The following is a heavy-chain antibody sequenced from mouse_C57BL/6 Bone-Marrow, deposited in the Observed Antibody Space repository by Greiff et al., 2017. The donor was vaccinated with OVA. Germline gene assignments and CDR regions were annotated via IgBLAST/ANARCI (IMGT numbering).Heavy chain of an antibody. CDR1: GYTFTSYW. J-gene: IGHJ2*01. CDR2: IHPSDSDT. Sequence: VKLQQPGAELVKPGASVKVSCKASGYTFTSYWMHWVKQRPGQGLEWIGRIHPSDSDTNYNQKFKGKATLTVDKSSSTAYMQLSSLTSEDSAVYYCAMELTTPHFDYWGQGTTLTVSS. V-gene: IGHV1-74*01. CDR3: AMELTTPHFDY. D-gene: IGHD2-13*01.